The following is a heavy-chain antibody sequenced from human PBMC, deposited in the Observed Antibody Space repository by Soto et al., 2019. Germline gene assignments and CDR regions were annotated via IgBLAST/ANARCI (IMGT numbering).Heavy chain of an antibody. CDR1: GYTFTSYD. CDR3: ASFVMLGYCSSTSCYSGY. D-gene: IGHD2-2*01. V-gene: IGHV1-8*01. CDR2: MNPNSGNT. J-gene: IGHJ4*02. Sequence: ASVKVSCKASGYTFTSYDINWVRQATGQGLERMGWMNPNSGNTGYAQKIQGRVTMTRNTSISTAYMELSSLRSEDTAVYYCASFVMLGYCSSTSCYSGYWGQGTLVTVSS.